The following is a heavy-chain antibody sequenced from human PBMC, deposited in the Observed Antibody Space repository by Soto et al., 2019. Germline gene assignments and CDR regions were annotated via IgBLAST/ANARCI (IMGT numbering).Heavy chain of an antibody. D-gene: IGHD1-26*01. J-gene: IGHJ4*02. CDR2: IHRDGVT. Sequence: QVHLQESGPGLVKPSETLSLTCAISGGSTSSSDWWTWVRQPPGEGLEWIGEIHRDGVTNYNSSLKSRLPISLDQSRNPFSLSLTSVTAADAAVYFCAGRPEIHPRGGQGILVPVSS. CDR1: GGSTSSSDW. V-gene: IGHV4-4*02. CDR3: AGRPEIHPR.